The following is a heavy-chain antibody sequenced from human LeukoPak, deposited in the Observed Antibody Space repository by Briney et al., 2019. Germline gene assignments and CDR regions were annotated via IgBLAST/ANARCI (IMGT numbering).Heavy chain of an antibody. D-gene: IGHD6-13*01. CDR2: IYPGDSDT. CDR3: ARHLLSRQQPDAFDI. Sequence: GESPKISCKGSGYSFTSYWIGWVRQMPGKGLEWMGIIYPGDSDTRYSPSFQGQVTFSADKSISTAYLQWSSLKASDTAMYYCARHLLSRQQPDAFDIWGQGTMVTVSS. CDR1: GYSFTSYW. J-gene: IGHJ3*02. V-gene: IGHV5-51*01.